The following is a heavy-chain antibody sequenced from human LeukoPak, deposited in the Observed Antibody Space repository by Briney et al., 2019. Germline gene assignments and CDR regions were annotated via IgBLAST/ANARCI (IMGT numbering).Heavy chain of an antibody. J-gene: IGHJ5*02. V-gene: IGHV3-74*01. Sequence: SGGSLRLSCAASGFTFSNYWMHWVRQAPGKGLVWVSRINSDGINTSYADSVKGRFTISRDNAKNTLNLQMNSLRAEDTAVYYCARDLGQYYDTSDNWFDPRGQGTLVTVSS. CDR3: ARDLGQYYDTSDNWFDP. CDR2: INSDGINT. D-gene: IGHD3-22*01. CDR1: GFTFSNYW.